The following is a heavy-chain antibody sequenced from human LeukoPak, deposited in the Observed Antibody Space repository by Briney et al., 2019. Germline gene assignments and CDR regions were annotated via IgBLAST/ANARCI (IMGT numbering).Heavy chain of an antibody. CDR2: INHSGST. CDR1: GGSFSGYY. V-gene: IGHV4-34*01. J-gene: IGHJ5*02. CDR3: ARGRWFDP. Sequence: PSETLSLTCAVYGGSFSGYYWSWIRQPPGKGLEWIGEINHSGSTDYNPSLKSRVTISVGTSKNQFSLKVSSVTAADTAVYYCARGRWFDPWGQGTLVTVSS.